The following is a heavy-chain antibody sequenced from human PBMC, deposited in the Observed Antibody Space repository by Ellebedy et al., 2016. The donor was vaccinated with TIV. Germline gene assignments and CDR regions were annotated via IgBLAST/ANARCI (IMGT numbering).Heavy chain of an antibody. CDR1: GFTFSSYA. D-gene: IGHD4-23*01. CDR2: ISYDGSNK. J-gene: IGHJ4*02. Sequence: PGGSLRLSCAASGFTFSSYAMHWVRQAPGKGLEWVAVISYDGSNKYYADSVKGRFTISRDNSKNTLYLQMNSLRAEDTAVYYCARGDVVTPVYYFDYWGQGTLVTVSS. V-gene: IGHV3-30-3*01. CDR3: ARGDVVTPVYYFDY.